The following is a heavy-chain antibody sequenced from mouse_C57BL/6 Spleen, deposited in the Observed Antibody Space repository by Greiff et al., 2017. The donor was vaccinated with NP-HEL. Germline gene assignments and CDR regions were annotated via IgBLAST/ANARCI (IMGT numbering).Heavy chain of an antibody. J-gene: IGHJ4*01. D-gene: IGHD2-3*01. CDR2: ISSGSSTI. CDR3: ARIDGYFSMDY. V-gene: IGHV5-17*01. CDR1: GFTFSDYG. Sequence: EVQLVESGGGLVKPGGSLKLSCAASGFTFSDYGMHWVRQAPEKGLEWVAYISSGSSTIYYADTVKGRFTISRDNAKNTLFLQMTSLRSEDTAMYYCARIDGYFSMDYWGQGTSVTVSS.